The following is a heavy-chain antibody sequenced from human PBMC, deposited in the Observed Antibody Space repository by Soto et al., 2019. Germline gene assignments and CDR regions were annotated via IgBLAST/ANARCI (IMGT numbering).Heavy chain of an antibody. CDR2: ISVGGDTT. CDR3: AKGRGGSGSLTPRIDS. J-gene: IGHJ4*02. V-gene: IGHV3-23*01. Sequence: EVQLLESGGGLVQPGGSLRLSCAASGFTFNNYAMTWVRQAPGKGLEWVSAISVGGDTTSYEDSVKGRFTVSSDGSKNTLYLQMSSPRAEDTALYYCAKGRGGSGSLTPRIDSWGQGTLVTVSS. CDR1: GFTFNNYA. D-gene: IGHD3-10*01.